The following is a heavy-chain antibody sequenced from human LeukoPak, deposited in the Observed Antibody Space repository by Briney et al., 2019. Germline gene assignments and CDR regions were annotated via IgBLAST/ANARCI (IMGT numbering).Heavy chain of an antibody. J-gene: IGHJ4*02. CDR1: GFTFSNYW. CDR2: INSDGSST. CDR3: ARSSYGSGSYLLDY. V-gene: IGHV3-74*01. Sequence: PGGSLRLSCAASGFTFSNYWMHWVRQAPGKGLVWVSRINSDGSSTSYADSVKGRFTISRDNAKNTLYLQMNSLRAEDTAVYYCARSSYGSGSYLLDYWGQGTLVTVSS. D-gene: IGHD3-10*01.